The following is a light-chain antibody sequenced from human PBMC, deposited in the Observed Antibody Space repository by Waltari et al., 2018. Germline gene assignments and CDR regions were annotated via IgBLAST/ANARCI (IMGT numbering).Light chain of an antibody. CDR2: GAS. CDR1: QSVSSS. V-gene: IGKV3-15*01. Sequence: EIVMTQSPATLSVSPGERVTLSCRASQSVSSSLAWYQQKPGQAPRLLFYGASSRATGIPARFSGSGSGTEFTLTINSMQSEDFAVYYCQQYNNWPLLFGQGTKVEIK. CDR3: QQYNNWPLL. J-gene: IGKJ1*01.